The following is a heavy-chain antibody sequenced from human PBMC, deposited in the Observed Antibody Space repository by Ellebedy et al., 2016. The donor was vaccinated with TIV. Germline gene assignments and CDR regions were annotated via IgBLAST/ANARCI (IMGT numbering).Heavy chain of an antibody. CDR2: ISGAGDAI. D-gene: IGHD3-22*01. V-gene: IGHV3-48*03. CDR1: GFTFSSYE. CDR3: ARGLDSNSYYRPRYNWFDP. J-gene: IGHJ5*02. Sequence: GESLKISCAASGFTFSSYEMNWVRQAPGKGLEWVSYISGAGDAISYADSVKGRFTISRDNAKKSLYLQMNSLRADDTAVYYCARGLDSNSYYRPRYNWFDPWGQGALVTVSS.